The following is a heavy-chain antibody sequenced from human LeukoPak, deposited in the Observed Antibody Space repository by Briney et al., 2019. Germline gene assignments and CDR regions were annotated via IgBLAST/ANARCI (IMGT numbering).Heavy chain of an antibody. CDR2: INHSGST. CDR3: ARDHYYDSSGYYDY. CDR1: GYSISSDYY. J-gene: IGHJ4*02. Sequence: PSETLSLTCTVSGYSISSDYYWGWIRQPPGKGLEWIGEINHSGSTNYNPSLKSRVTISVDTSKNQFSLKLSSVTAADTAVYYCARDHYYDSSGYYDYWGQGTLVTVSS. D-gene: IGHD3-22*01. V-gene: IGHV4-38-2*02.